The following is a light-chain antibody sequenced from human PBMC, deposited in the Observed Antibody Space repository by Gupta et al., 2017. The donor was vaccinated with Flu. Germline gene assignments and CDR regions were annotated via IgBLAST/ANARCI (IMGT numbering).Light chain of an antibody. CDR3: QQYGSSPLS. V-gene: IGKV3-20*01. CDR1: QSVRSSY. J-gene: IGKJ2*03. Sequence: EIVLTQSPGTLSLSPGERATLSCRASQSVRSSYLAWYQQKPGQAPRLLIYGASSRATGLPDRFSGSGSGTEFTLTISRREPEDFAVYYCQQYGSSPLSFGQGTKLEIK. CDR2: GAS.